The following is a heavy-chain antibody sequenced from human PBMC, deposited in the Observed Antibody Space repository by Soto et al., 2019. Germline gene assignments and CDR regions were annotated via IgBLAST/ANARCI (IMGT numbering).Heavy chain of an antibody. Sequence: SETLSLTCTVSGASISGFYWSWIRKSAGKGLEWIGRIYATGTTDYNPSLKSRVMMSVDTSKKQFSLKLGSVTAAGTAVYYCVRDGTKTLRDWFDPWGQGISVTVSS. V-gene: IGHV4-4*07. J-gene: IGHJ5*02. CDR1: GASISGFY. CDR3: VRDGTKTLRDWFDP. D-gene: IGHD1-1*01. CDR2: IYATGTT.